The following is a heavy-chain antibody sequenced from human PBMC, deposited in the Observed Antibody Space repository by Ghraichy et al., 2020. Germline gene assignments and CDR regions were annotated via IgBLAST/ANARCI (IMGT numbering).Heavy chain of an antibody. CDR1: SGSMSSSTDY. D-gene: IGHD5-24*01. CDR2: VYYSGNT. Sequence: TLSLTCTVSSGSMSSSTDYWGWIRQPPGKGLEWLGTVYYSGNTFYNPSLKSRLTISIDRSKNQFSLDLSSVTAADTGVYYCARLPLGGGLDAFDVWGQGTVVAVSS. CDR3: ARLPLGGGLDAFDV. V-gene: IGHV4-39*01. J-gene: IGHJ3*01.